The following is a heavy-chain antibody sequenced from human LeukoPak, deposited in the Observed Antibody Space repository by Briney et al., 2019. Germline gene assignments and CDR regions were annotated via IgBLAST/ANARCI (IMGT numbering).Heavy chain of an antibody. CDR1: GFSLTTSAVG. Sequence: SGPTLVNPTQTLTLTCTFSGFSLTTSAVGVGWIRKPPGQALEWLALIYSDNDKRYNPSLKSRLSITKDTSKNQVVLTVTNVDLEDTATYFCAHRGKYLTWFDPWGQGTLVIVSS. D-gene: IGHD2-2*01. J-gene: IGHJ5*02. CDR3: AHRGKYLTWFDP. V-gene: IGHV2-5*02. CDR2: IYSDNDK.